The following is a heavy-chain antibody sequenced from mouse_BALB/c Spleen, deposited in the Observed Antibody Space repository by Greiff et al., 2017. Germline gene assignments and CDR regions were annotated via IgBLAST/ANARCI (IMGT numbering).Heavy chain of an antibody. CDR1: GFTFSSYT. CDR2: ISNGGGST. V-gene: IGHV5-12-2*01. CDR3: ARQTGTYAMDY. Sequence: EVMLVESGGGLVQPGGSLKLSCAASGFTFSSYTMSWVRQTPEKRLEWVAYISNGGGSTYYPDTVKGRFTISRDNAKNTLYLQMSSLKSEDTAMYYCARQTGTYAMDYWGQGTSVTVSS. D-gene: IGHD4-1*01. J-gene: IGHJ4*01.